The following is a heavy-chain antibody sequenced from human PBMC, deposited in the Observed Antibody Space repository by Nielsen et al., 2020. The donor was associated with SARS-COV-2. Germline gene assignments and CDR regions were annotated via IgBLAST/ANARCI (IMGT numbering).Heavy chain of an antibody. V-gene: IGHV1-18*01. Sequence: ASVKVSCKASGYSFISYGISWVRQAPGQGLEWMGWISVYNGNTNYAQKFQGRVTMTTDTSTSTAYMELRSLRSDDTAVYYCARGKLELRYYGMDVWGQGTTVTVSS. J-gene: IGHJ6*02. D-gene: IGHD1-7*01. CDR2: ISVYNGNT. CDR3: ARGKLELRYYGMDV. CDR1: GYSFISYG.